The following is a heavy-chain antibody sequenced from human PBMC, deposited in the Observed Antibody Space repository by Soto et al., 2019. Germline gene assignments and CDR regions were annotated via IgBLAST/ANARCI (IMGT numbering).Heavy chain of an antibody. V-gene: IGHV2-5*02. CDR2: VYWDDDK. Sequence: QITLKESGPTLVKPTQTLTLTCTFSGFSLNTSGVGVGWIRQPPGKALERLALVYWDDDKRYSPSLKSRLTITKDTSKNQVVLTMANMDPVDTATYYFAPSSEPTFRDYWGQGTLVSVSS. CDR1: GFSLNTSGVG. J-gene: IGHJ4*02. CDR3: APSSEPTFRDY.